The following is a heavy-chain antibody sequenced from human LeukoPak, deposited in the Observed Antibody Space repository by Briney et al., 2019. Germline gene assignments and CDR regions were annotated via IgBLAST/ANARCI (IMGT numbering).Heavy chain of an antibody. CDR1: GFTFSSNY. J-gene: IGHJ6*02. V-gene: IGHV3-53*01. CDR2: IYSGGST. CDR3: ARVVSGDYYYYGMDV. Sequence: GGSLRLSCAASGFTFSSNYMSWVRQAPGKGLEWVSVIYSGGSTYYADSVKGRFPISRDNSKNTLYLQMNSLRAEDTAVYYCARVVSGDYYYYGMDVWGQGTTVTVSS. D-gene: IGHD3-10*01.